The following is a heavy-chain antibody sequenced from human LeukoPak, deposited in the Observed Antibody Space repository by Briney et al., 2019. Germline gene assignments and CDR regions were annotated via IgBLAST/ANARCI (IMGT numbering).Heavy chain of an antibody. CDR2: IYTSGST. D-gene: IGHD6-6*01. CDR3: ARLGSIAAFDI. J-gene: IGHJ3*02. V-gene: IGHV4-61*02. CDR1: GVSISSSSYY. Sequence: SETLSLTCTVSGVSISSSSYYWSWLRQPAGKGLEWIGRIYTSGSTNYNPSLKSRVTMSVDTSKNQFSLKLSSVTAADTAVYYCARLGSIAAFDIWGQGTMVIVSS.